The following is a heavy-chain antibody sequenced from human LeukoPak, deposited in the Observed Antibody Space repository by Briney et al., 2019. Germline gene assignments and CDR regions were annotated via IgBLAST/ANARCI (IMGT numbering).Heavy chain of an antibody. CDR2: ISGSGGST. D-gene: IGHD2-15*01. V-gene: IGHV3-23*01. CDR1: GFTFSSYA. CDR3: AKATSRWSGDYYNGMDV. J-gene: IGHJ6*02. Sequence: AGGSLRLSCAASGFTFSSYAMSWVRQAPGKGLEWVSAISGSGGSTYYADSVKGRFTISRDNPQNTLYLQMNSLRAEDTAIYYCAKATSRWSGDYYNGMDVWGQGTTVAVSS.